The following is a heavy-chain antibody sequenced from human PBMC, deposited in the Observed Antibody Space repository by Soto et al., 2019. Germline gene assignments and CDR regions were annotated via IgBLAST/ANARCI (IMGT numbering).Heavy chain of an antibody. V-gene: IGHV4-30-2*01. CDR1: CLHNSWGCHS. CDR3: ARVRRWLQSNGGMDV. J-gene: IGHJ6*02. CDR2: IYHSGRT. Sequence: QLQLQESGSGLEAFTHPLPLLCALWCLHNSWGCHSWLCLAQPTGKALVWIGYIYHSGRTYYNPSLKSRVTISVDRSKNQFSLKLSSVTAADTAVYYCARVRRWLQSNGGMDVWGQGTTVTVSS. D-gene: IGHD2-8*01.